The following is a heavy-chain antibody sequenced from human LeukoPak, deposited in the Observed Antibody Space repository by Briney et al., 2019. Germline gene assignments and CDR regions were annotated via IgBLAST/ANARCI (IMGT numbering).Heavy chain of an antibody. CDR2: LYSGGST. CDR3: TSHSYSQYLQH. CDR1: GFTVSSNY. V-gene: IGHV3-53*01. D-gene: IGHD2-21*01. Sequence: GGSLRLSCAASGFTVSSNYMTWVRQAPGKGLEWVSVLYSGGSTYYADSVKGRFTISSDNSKNTVYLQMNSLRVEDTAVYYCTSHSYSQYLQHWGQGTLVTVSS. J-gene: IGHJ1*01.